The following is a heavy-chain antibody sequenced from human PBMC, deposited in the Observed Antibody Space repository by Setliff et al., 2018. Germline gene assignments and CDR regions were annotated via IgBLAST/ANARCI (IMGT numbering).Heavy chain of an antibody. Sequence: SETLSLTCAVYGGSFSGYYWTWIRQPPGKGLEWIGEINHSGSSNYNPSLKSRVTISVDTSKDQFSLNLSSVTAADTAVYYCARGPRYSGSYYVNYWGQGTLVTVSS. CDR1: GGSFSGYY. V-gene: IGHV4-34*01. CDR2: INHSGSS. CDR3: ARGPRYSGSYYVNY. J-gene: IGHJ4*02. D-gene: IGHD1-26*01.